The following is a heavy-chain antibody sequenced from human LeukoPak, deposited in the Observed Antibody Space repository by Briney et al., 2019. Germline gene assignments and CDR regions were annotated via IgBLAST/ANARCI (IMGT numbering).Heavy chain of an antibody. CDR2: IIPIFGSS. CDR1: GGTFNNYA. V-gene: IGHV1-69*13. D-gene: IGHD6-19*01. Sequence: GASVKVSCKASGGTFNNYAINWVRQAPGQGLEWMGGIIPIFGSSNYAQKFQGRVTITADESTTTAYMELSSLRSEDTAVYYCARGSSGWYSGYYYMDVWGKGTTVTVSS. J-gene: IGHJ6*03. CDR3: ARGSSGWYSGYYYMDV.